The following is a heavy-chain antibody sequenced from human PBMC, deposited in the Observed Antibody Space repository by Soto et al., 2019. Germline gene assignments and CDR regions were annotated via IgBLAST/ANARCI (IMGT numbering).Heavy chain of an antibody. CDR2: ISYDGHNK. V-gene: IGHV3-30*18. J-gene: IGHJ6*02. CDR3: AKDVQAYGDYNSYSYGMDF. D-gene: IGHD4-17*01. CDR1: GFTFTTFG. Sequence: QVQLVESGGGVVQPGGSLRLSCTASGFTFTTFGIHWVRQAPGKGLEWVALISYDGHNKYYSDSVKGRFTISRDKYRNTLSQTMNRLRAEMTAVYYCAKDVQAYGDYNSYSYGMDFWGQGTTVSVSS.